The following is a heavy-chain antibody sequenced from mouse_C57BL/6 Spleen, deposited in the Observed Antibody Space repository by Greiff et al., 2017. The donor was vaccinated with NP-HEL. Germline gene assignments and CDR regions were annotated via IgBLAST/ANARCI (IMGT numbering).Heavy chain of an antibody. CDR1: GYTFTDYY. V-gene: IGHV1-26*01. J-gene: IGHJ3*01. CDR3: APFYGSPFAY. CDR2: INPNNGGT. Sequence: VQLQQSGPELVKPGASVKISCKASGYTFTDYYMNWVKQSHGKSLEWIGDINPNNGGTSYNQKFKGKATLTVDKSSSTAYMELRSLTSEDSAVYYCAPFYGSPFAYWGQGTLVTVSA. D-gene: IGHD1-1*01.